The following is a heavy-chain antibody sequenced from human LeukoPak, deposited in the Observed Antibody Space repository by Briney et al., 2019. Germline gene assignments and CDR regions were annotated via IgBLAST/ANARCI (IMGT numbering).Heavy chain of an antibody. CDR3: ARGTLYSGWSYYFDS. Sequence: PSETLSLTRTVSGGSISYYYWSWIRQPPGKGLEWIGYIYYSGSTTYNPSLKSRVTISVDTSKNQFSLKLSSVTAADTALYYCARGTLYSGWSYYFDSWGQGTLVTVSS. V-gene: IGHV4-59*12. CDR2: IYYSGST. J-gene: IGHJ4*02. CDR1: GGSISYYY. D-gene: IGHD6-19*01.